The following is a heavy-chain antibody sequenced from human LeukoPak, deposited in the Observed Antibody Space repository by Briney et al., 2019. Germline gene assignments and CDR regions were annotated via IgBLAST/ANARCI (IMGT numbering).Heavy chain of an antibody. Sequence: GGSLRLSCAASGFTFSSYEMNWVRQAPGKGLEWVSYISISGGTIYYAGSVKGRFTISRDNARNSLYLQMNSLGAEDTAVYYCARVEKYSSSWIDLWGQGTLVTVSS. CDR2: ISISGGTI. CDR1: GFTFSSYE. CDR3: ARVEKYSSSWIDL. V-gene: IGHV3-48*03. D-gene: IGHD6-13*01. J-gene: IGHJ5*02.